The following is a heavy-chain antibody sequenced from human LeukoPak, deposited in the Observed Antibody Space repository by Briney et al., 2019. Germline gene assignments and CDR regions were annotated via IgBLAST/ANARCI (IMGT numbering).Heavy chain of an antibody. CDR3: ARRLTGDAYWYFDL. D-gene: IGHD7-27*01. CDR1: GGSISSYY. Sequence: PSETLSLTCTVSGGSISSYYWSWIRQPPGKGLEWIGYIYYSGSTNYNPSLKSRVTISVDTSKNQFSLKLSSVTAADTAVYYCARRLTGDAYWYFDLWGRGTLVTVSS. V-gene: IGHV4-59*01. CDR2: IYYSGST. J-gene: IGHJ2*01.